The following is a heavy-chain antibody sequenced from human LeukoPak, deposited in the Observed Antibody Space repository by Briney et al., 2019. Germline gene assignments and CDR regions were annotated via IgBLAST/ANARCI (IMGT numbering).Heavy chain of an antibody. D-gene: IGHD4-17*01. Sequence: SETLSLTCTVSGGSISSYYWGWIRQPPGKGLEWIGSIYYSGSTYYNPSLKSRVTISVDTSKNQFSLKLSSVTAADTAVYYCARQKSNYGDYVELFDYWGQGTLVTVSS. CDR2: IYYSGST. CDR1: GGSISSYY. CDR3: ARQKSNYGDYVELFDY. J-gene: IGHJ4*02. V-gene: IGHV4-39*01.